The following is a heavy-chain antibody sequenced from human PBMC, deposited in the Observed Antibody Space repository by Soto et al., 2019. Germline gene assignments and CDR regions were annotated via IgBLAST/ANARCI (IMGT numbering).Heavy chain of an antibody. CDR1: GFTLNCFF. Sequence: GGSLRLSCAPSGFTLNCFFMHWGRHAPGKGLMWVSRISNDGSSTTYADSVKGRFTISRDNARNTLYLQMNSLRADDTAVYFCVRDQDSRGYSVFNLWGQGAQVTVSS. D-gene: IGHD3-22*01. J-gene: IGHJ5*02. CDR2: ISNDGSST. CDR3: VRDQDSRGYSVFNL. V-gene: IGHV3-74*01.